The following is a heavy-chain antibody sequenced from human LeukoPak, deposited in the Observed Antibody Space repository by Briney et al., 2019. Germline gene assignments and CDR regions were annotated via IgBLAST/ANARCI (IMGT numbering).Heavy chain of an antibody. V-gene: IGHV3-21*01. CDR1: GFTFSSYT. CDR3: AKDRGTVRGVIEYYYYYYMDV. CDR2: ISTSSSYI. Sequence: GGSLRLSCAASGFTFSSYTMNWVRQAPGKGLEWVSFISTSSSYIYYADSVKGRFTISRDNAKNSLFLQMNSLRAEDTAVYYCAKDRGTVRGVIEYYYYYYMDVWGKGTTVTISS. D-gene: IGHD3-10*01. J-gene: IGHJ6*03.